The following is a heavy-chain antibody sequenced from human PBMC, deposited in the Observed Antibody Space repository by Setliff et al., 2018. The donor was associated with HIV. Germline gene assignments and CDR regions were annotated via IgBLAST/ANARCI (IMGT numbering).Heavy chain of an antibody. CDR2: IYTSGST. Sequence: SETLSLTCTVSGDSITSRPYWTWVRQPAGKGLEWIGSIYTSGSTNYNPSLKSRVSMSIDTSDNHFTLNLNSVTAADTAVYYCAGEFAYWGQGALVTVSS. V-gene: IGHV4-4*07. D-gene: IGHD3-10*01. CDR3: AGEFAY. J-gene: IGHJ4*02. CDR1: GDSITSRPY.